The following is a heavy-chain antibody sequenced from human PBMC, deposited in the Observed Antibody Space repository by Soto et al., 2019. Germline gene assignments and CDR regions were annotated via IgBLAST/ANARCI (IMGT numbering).Heavy chain of an antibody. V-gene: IGHV3-74*03. CDR3: VRDRAYSGYDV. D-gene: IGHD5-12*01. CDR2: INTDGRST. Sequence: GGSLRLSCAASGFKFNDYWIHWVRQAPGKGLVWVSRINTDGRSTTYADSVKGRFIFSRDNAKKTLYLQMNSLRAEDTAVYYCVRDRAYSGYDVWGQGTLVTVSS. CDR1: GFKFNDYW. J-gene: IGHJ4*02.